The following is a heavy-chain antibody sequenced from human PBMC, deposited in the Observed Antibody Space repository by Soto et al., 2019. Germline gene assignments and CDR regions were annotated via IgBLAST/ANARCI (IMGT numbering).Heavy chain of an antibody. Sequence: RLSCAVSGFTFSSHSMNWVRQAPGKGLEWVSSITTSSESKYYTDSVKGRFTLSRDNAKNSLYLQMNSLRAEDTAVYYCVRDLPYCTRTRCDGYGVDVWGQGTKVTVS. CDR3: VRDLPYCTRTRCDGYGVDV. CDR1: GFTFSSHS. J-gene: IGHJ6*02. CDR2: ITTSSESK. D-gene: IGHD2-2*01. V-gene: IGHV3-21*01.